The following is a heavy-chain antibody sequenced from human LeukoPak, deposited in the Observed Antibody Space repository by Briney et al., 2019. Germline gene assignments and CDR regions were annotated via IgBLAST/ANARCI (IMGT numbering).Heavy chain of an antibody. V-gene: IGHV1-2*02. CDR2: INPNSGGT. CDR1: GYTFTGYY. Sequence: ASVTVSCKASGYTFTGYYMHWVRHAPGQGLEWMGWINPNSGGTNYAQKFQGRVTMTRDTSISTACMDLSRLRSDDTAVYYCARFGIAAAGKLFDYWGQGTLVTVSS. CDR3: ARFGIAAAGKLFDY. J-gene: IGHJ4*02. D-gene: IGHD6-13*01.